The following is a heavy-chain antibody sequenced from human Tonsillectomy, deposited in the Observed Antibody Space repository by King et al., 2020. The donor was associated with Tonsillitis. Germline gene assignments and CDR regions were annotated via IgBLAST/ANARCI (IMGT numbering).Heavy chain of an antibody. Sequence: SLLLSFSSSGFLFIRYSLHCFRHAPGKGLEWVAVISYDLINKYYAYSVKGRFTISRDNSKNTLYLHMNSLRAEDTAVYYCARGGRGELLSSDYWGQGTLVTVSS. CDR1: GFLFIRYS. D-gene: IGHD3-10*01. CDR2: ISYDLINK. V-gene: IGHV3-30*04. J-gene: IGHJ4*02. CDR3: ARGGRGELLSSDY.